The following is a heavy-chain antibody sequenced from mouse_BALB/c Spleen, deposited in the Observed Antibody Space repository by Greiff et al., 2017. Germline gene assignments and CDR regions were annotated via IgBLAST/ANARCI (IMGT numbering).Heavy chain of an antibody. D-gene: IGHD4-1*01. Sequence: EVQLQQSGPGLVKPSQSLSLTCTVTGYSITSDYAWTWIRQFPGNKLEWMGYISYSGSTSYNPSLKSRISITRDTSKNQFFLQLNSVTTEDTATYYCATNWASWFAYWGQGTLVTVSA. CDR2: ISYSGST. J-gene: IGHJ3*01. CDR1: GYSITSDYA. CDR3: ATNWASWFAY. V-gene: IGHV3-2*02.